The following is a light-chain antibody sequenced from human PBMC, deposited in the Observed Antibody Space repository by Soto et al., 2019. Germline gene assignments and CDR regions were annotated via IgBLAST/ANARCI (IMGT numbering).Light chain of an antibody. CDR1: QDIRND. CDR3: LQHNSYPIT. Sequence: RMSRPQYSMSDSVGDRFTITCRASQDIRNDLGWYQQKPGKAPKRLIYAASSLQSGVPSRFSGSGSGTEFTLTISSLQPEDFGTYYCLQHNSYPITFGQGTRLEIK. J-gene: IGKJ5*01. V-gene: IGKV1-17*01. CDR2: AAS.